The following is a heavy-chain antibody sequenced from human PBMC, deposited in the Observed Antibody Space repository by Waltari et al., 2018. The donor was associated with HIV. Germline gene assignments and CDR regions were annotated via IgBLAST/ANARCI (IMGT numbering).Heavy chain of an antibody. CDR3: ARDRAYLYLLDY. V-gene: IGHV3-49*05. D-gene: IGHD2-21*01. J-gene: IGHJ4*02. CDR1: GFAFRFFV. CDR2: IRDSAYWPTT. Sequence: EPQLVESGGDLVTPGLSLRLSCVTSGFAFRFFVLSWFRQAPGKGLEFVGRIRDSAYWPTTDYAASVKGRFTVTRDNSKTTAYLQMNNLKTEDTAIYFCARDRAYLYLLDYWGQGTQVTVSS.